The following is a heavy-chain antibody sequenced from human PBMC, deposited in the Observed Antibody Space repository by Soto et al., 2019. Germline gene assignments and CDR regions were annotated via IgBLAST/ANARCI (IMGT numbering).Heavy chain of an antibody. CDR3: ARGTSNYDNHYYYYMDV. D-gene: IGHD4-4*01. J-gene: IGHJ6*03. CDR1: GFPFSSYD. Sequence: GGSLSLSCAASGFPFSSYDMHWVRQATGKGLEWVSAIGTAGDTYYPGSVKGRFTISRENAKNSLYLQMNSLRAGDTAVYYCARGTSNYDNHYYYYMDVWGKGTTVTVSS. CDR2: IGTAGDT. V-gene: IGHV3-13*01.